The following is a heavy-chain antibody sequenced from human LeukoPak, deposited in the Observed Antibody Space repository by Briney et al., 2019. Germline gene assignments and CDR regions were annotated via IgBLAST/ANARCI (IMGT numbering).Heavy chain of an antibody. V-gene: IGHV4-59*01. D-gene: IGHD6-19*01. J-gene: IGHJ4*02. CDR3: ARGWGSSGWYDY. Sequence: SETLSLTCAVSGGSISSYYWSWIRQPPGKGLEWIGYIYYSGSTNYNPSLKSRVTISVDTSKNQFSLKLSSVTAADTAVYYCARGWGSSGWYDYWGQGTLVTVSS. CDR1: GGSISSYY. CDR2: IYYSGST.